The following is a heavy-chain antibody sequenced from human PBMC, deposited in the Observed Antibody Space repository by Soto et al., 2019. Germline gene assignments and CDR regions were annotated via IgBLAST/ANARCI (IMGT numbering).Heavy chain of an antibody. D-gene: IGHD6-13*01. CDR1: GFTFSSYG. CDR2: ISYDGSNK. Sequence: QVQLVESGGGVVQPGRSLRLSCAASGFTFSSYGMHWVRQAPGKGLEWVAVISYDGSNKYYADSVKGRFTISRDNSKNTLYLQMNSLRAEETAVYYCATRVRGGGKQQLMTYGMDVWGQGTTVTVSS. J-gene: IGHJ6*02. CDR3: ATRVRGGGKQQLMTYGMDV. V-gene: IGHV3-30*03.